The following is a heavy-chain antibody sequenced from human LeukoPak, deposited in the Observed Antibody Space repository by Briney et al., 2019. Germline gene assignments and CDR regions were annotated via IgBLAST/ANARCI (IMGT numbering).Heavy chain of an antibody. Sequence: SETLSLTCAVSGGSISSGGYSWSWIRQPAGKGLEWIGRIYTSGSTNYNPSLKSRVTMSVDTSKNQFSLKLSSVIAADTAVYYCAREGSAVGMDVWGQGTTVTVSS. CDR1: GGSISSGGYS. CDR3: AREGSAVGMDV. J-gene: IGHJ6*02. V-gene: IGHV4-61*02. D-gene: IGHD2-2*01. CDR2: IYTSGST.